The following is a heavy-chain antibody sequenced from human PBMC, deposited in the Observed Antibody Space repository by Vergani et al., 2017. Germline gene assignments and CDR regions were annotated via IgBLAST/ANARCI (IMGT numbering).Heavy chain of an antibody. CDR1: GYTFTNYG. J-gene: IGHJ6*02. Sequence: QVQLVQSGAEVKKPGASVKVSCKASGYTFTNYGITWVRQAPGQGLEWMGWIRAYNGNTSYAQKLQGRITMTTETSTSTAYMELRSLRSDDTAGYYCAREXPTMVGDFWPNAGGGMDVWGQGTTVTVSS. CDR3: AREXPTMVGDFWPNAGGGMDV. D-gene: IGHD3-3*01. CDR2: IRAYNGNT. V-gene: IGHV1-18*04.